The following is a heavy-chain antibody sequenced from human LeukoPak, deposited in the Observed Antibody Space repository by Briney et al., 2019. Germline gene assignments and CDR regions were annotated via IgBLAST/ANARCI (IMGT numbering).Heavy chain of an antibody. CDR3: ARGAYGSGRCWFDP. D-gene: IGHD3-10*01. CDR1: GGSFSGYY. J-gene: IGHJ5*02. V-gene: IGHV4-34*01. CDR2: INHSGST. Sequence: SETLSLTCAVYGGSFSGYYWSWIRQPPGKGLEWIGEINHSGSTNYDPSLKSRVTISVDTSKNQFSLKLSSVTAADTAVYYCARGAYGSGRCWFDPWGQGTLVTVSS.